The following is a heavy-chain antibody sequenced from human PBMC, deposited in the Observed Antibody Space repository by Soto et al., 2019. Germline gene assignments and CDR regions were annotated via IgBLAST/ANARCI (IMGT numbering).Heavy chain of an antibody. CDR2: ISSSGSTI. Sequence: EVQLVESGGGLVQPGGSLRLSCAASGFTFSSYEMNWVRQAPGKGLEWVSYISSSGSTIYYADSVKGRFTISRDNAKNSLYLQMNSLRAEDTAVYYCARDEEYCSSTSCEGDYYYGMDVWGQGTTVTVSS. J-gene: IGHJ6*02. CDR3: ARDEEYCSSTSCEGDYYYGMDV. D-gene: IGHD2-2*01. V-gene: IGHV3-48*03. CDR1: GFTFSSYE.